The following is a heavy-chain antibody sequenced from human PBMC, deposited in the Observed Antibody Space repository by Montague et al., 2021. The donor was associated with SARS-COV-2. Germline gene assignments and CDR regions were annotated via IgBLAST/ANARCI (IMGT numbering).Heavy chain of an antibody. J-gene: IGHJ4*02. V-gene: IGHV4-4*08. Sequence: SETLSLTCTVSGGSISGYYWTWMRQPPGKGLEWIGRIYTSGSTNYNPSLKSRVTISVDTSKNQFSLKLSSVTAADTAVYYCARADFWSGYLYFDYWGQGTLVTVSS. CDR1: GGSISGYY. CDR2: IYTSGST. D-gene: IGHD3-3*01. CDR3: ARADFWSGYLYFDY.